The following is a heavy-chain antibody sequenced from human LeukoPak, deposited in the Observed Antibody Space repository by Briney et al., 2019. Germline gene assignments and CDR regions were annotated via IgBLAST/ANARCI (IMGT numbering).Heavy chain of an antibody. J-gene: IGHJ4*02. CDR1: GYTFSSYG. Sequence: GRSLRLSCAEPGYTFSSYGMHWVRQTPGKGLEWVADIWFVGSIKYYADSEKSRFTTSRDNSKSTLYLQMNSLRAELTAVYYCAREGSTDYYDSSGYPKGDYFDYWGQGTLVTVSS. CDR2: IWFVGSIK. D-gene: IGHD3-22*01. V-gene: IGHV3-33*01. CDR3: AREGSTDYYDSSGYPKGDYFDY.